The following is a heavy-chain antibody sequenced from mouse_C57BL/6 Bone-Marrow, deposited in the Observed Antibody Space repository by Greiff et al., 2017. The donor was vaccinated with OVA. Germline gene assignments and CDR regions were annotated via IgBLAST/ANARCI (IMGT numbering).Heavy chain of an antibody. Sequence: VQLQQSGPELVKPGASVKISCKASGYAFSSSWMNWVKQRPGKGLEWLGRIYPGDGDTNYNGKFKGKATLTADKSSSTAYMQLSSLTSEDSAVYFCARPAYYYAMDYWGQGTSVTVSS. CDR1: GYAFSSSW. CDR3: ARPAYYYAMDY. J-gene: IGHJ4*01. CDR2: IYPGDGDT. V-gene: IGHV1-82*01.